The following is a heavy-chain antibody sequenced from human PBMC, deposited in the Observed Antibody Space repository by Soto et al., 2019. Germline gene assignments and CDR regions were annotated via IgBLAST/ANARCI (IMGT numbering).Heavy chain of an antibody. CDR2: ISSSSSYT. CDR3: ARDQDSGYDPEQSDYYYYGMDV. CDR1: GFTFSDYY. D-gene: IGHD5-12*01. Sequence: SGGSLRLSCEASGFTFSDYYMSWIRQAPGKGLEWVSYISSSSSYTNYADSVKGRFTISRDNAKNSLYLQMNSLRAEDTAVYYCARDQDSGYDPEQSDYYYYGMDVWGQGTTVTVSS. V-gene: IGHV3-11*06. J-gene: IGHJ6*02.